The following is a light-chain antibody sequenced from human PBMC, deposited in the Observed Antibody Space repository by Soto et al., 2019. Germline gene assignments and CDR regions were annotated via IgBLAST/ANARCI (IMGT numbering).Light chain of an antibody. J-gene: IGLJ3*02. Sequence: QLVLTQSPSASASLGASVKLTCTLSSGHSNYAIAWHQQQPEKGPRYLMKLNSDGSHNKGDGIPDRFSGSSSGAERYLTISSLQSEDEADYYCQTWITGIWVFGGGTKLTVL. CDR2: LNSDGSH. CDR1: SGHSNYA. CDR3: QTWITGIWV. V-gene: IGLV4-69*01.